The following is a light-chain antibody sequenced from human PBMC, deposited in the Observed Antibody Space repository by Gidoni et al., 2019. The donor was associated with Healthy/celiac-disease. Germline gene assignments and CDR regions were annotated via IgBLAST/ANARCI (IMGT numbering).Light chain of an antibody. Sequence: EIVITQSPATLSVSPGERATLSCRASQSVNSNLAWYQQKPGQAPRLLIYGASTRATGIPAGFSGSGSGTEFTLTISSLQSEDFAVYYCQQYNNWPYTFGQGTKLEIK. CDR1: QSVNSN. J-gene: IGKJ2*01. V-gene: IGKV3-15*01. CDR3: QQYNNWPYT. CDR2: GAS.